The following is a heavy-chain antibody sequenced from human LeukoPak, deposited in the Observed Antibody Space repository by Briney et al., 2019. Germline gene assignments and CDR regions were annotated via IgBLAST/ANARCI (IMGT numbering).Heavy chain of an antibody. J-gene: IGHJ4*02. Sequence: GGSLRLSCATSGFTFSSYWMTWVRRAPGKGLEWVANIKQDGNEEYYVDSVKGRFTISRDNAKNSLYLQMNSLRAEDTAVYYCARPLGKGQDYWGQGTLVTVSS. CDR3: ARPLGKGQDY. D-gene: IGHD7-27*01. CDR1: GFTFSSYW. CDR2: IKQDGNEE. V-gene: IGHV3-7*03.